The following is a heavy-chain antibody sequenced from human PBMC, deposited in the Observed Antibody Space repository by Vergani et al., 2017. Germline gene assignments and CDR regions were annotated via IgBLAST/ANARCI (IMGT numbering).Heavy chain of an antibody. J-gene: IGHJ6*03. D-gene: IGHD3-3*01. V-gene: IGHV3-23*01. Sequence: EVQLLESGRGLVQPGGSLRLSCAASGFTFSSYAMSWVRQAPGKGLEWVSAISGSGGSTYYADSVKGRFTISRDNSKNTLYLQMNSLRAEDTAVYYCAREATYYDFWSGYYEGPYYYYYMDVWGKGTTVTVSS. CDR3: AREATYYDFWSGYYEGPYYYYYMDV. CDR1: GFTFSSYA. CDR2: ISGSGGST.